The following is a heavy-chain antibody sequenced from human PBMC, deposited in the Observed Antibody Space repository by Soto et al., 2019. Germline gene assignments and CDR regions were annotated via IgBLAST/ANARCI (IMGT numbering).Heavy chain of an antibody. CDR2: IKHREVRHSGTT. CDR1: GGSFFNYE. V-gene: IGHV4-34*01. CDR3: ARFFGRRTYYDSSGRNGGGY. D-gene: IGHD3-22*01. Sequence: SETLSLTCAVYGGSFFNYEWTWIRQPPGKGLEWIGEIKHREVRHSGTTNYNPSLKSRVTISVDTSKNQFSLKLSSVTAADTAVYYCARFFGRRTYYDSSGRNGGGYWGQGTLVTVSS. J-gene: IGHJ4*02.